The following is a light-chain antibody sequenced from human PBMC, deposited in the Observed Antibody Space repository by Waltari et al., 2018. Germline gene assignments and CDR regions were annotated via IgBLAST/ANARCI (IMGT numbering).Light chain of an antibody. CDR2: DVR. J-gene: IGLJ2*01. CDR3: SSFTTSSTVV. V-gene: IGLV2-14*03. Sequence: QSALTQPASVSASPGQSITLSCPGTSSDVGGYNYVSWYQHHPGKVPKLIIFDVRKRPSGVSNRFSGSKSGNTASLTVSGLQTEDEADYYCSSFTTSSTVVFGGGTKLTVL. CDR1: SSDVGGYNY.